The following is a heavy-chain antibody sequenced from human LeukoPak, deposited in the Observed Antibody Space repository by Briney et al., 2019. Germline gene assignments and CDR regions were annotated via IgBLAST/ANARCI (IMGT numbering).Heavy chain of an antibody. D-gene: IGHD3-10*01. CDR2: INAGNGNT. Sequence: AASVKVSCKASGYTFTSYAMHWVRQAPGQRLEWMGWINAGNGNTRYSQKFQGRVTITRDTSASTAYMELSSLRSEDTAVYYCAINMVRGVSYFDYWGQGTLVTVSS. V-gene: IGHV1-3*01. J-gene: IGHJ4*02. CDR1: GYTFTSYA. CDR3: AINMVRGVSYFDY.